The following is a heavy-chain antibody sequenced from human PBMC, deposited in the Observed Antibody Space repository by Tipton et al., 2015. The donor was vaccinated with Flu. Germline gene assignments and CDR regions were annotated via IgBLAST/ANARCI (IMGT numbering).Heavy chain of an antibody. CDR2: IYPGDSDI. V-gene: IGHV5-51*01. J-gene: IGHJ4*02. CDR3: ARPSSVSYSPFEY. Sequence: QSGAEVKKPGESLKISCKGAGYSFTSYWLGWARQTPGKGLEWMGIIYPGDSDIRYSPSFEGQVTMSADKSNSTAYLQWRSLRASDTAMYYCARPSSVSYSPFEYWGQGTLVTVSS. CDR1: GYSFTSYW. D-gene: IGHD1-26*01.